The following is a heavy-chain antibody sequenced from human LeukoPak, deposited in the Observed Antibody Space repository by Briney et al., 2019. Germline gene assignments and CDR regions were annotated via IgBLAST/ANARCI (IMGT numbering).Heavy chain of an antibody. D-gene: IGHD2/OR15-2a*01. J-gene: IGHJ4*02. CDR3: VSFYGTY. Sequence: GGSLRLSCAASGFTSSSYWMHWVRHVPGKGLVWVSRISGDGTARNYADSVKGRFTISRDDAKNTVDLQMNSLRGEDTAVYYCVSFYGTYWGRGTLVTVSS. V-gene: IGHV3-74*01. CDR1: GFTSSSYW. CDR2: ISGDGTAR.